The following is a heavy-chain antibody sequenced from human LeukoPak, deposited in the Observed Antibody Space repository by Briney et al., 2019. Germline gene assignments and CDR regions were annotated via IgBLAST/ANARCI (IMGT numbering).Heavy chain of an antibody. CDR3: TRSPGSSWYPYYYYMDV. CDR1: GFTFGDYA. V-gene: IGHV3-49*04. Sequence: GGSLRLSCTASGFTFGDYAMSWVRQAPGKGLEWVGFIRSKAYGGTTEYAASVKGRFTISRDDSKSIAYLQMNSLKTEDTAVYYCTRSPGSSWYPYYYYMDVWGKGTTVTISS. CDR2: IRSKAYGGTT. J-gene: IGHJ6*03. D-gene: IGHD6-13*01.